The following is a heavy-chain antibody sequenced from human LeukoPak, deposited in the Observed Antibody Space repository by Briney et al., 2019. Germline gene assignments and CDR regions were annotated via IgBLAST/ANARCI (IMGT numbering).Heavy chain of an antibody. CDR3: TRHVPDYDSSGYYYYYMDV. CDR2: IRSKANSYAT. D-gene: IGHD3-22*01. V-gene: IGHV3-73*01. Sequence: GGSLRLSCAASGFTFSGSAMHWVRQASGKGLEWVGRIRSKANSYATASAASVKGRFTISRDDSKNTACLQMNRLKTEDTAVYYCTRHVPDYDSSGYYYYYMDVWGKGTTVTVSS. CDR1: GFTFSGSA. J-gene: IGHJ6*03.